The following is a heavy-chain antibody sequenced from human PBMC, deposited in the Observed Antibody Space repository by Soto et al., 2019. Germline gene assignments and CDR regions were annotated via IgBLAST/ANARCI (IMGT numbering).Heavy chain of an antibody. J-gene: IGHJ6*02. Sequence: ASVKVSCKASGYTFTSYGISWVRQAPGQGLEWMGWISAYNGNTNYAQKLQGRVTMTTDTSTSTAYMELRSLRSDDTAVYYCARLAITMVRGVMNTYGMDVWGQGTTVTVS. CDR2: ISAYNGNT. D-gene: IGHD3-10*01. V-gene: IGHV1-18*01. CDR1: GYTFTSYG. CDR3: ARLAITMVRGVMNTYGMDV.